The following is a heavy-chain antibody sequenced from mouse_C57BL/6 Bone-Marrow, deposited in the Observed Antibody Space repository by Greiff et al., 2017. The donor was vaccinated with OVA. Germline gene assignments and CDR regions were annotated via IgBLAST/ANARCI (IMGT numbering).Heavy chain of an antibody. CDR2: ISNGGGST. Sequence: EVMLVESGGGLVQPGGSLKLSCAASGFTFSDFYMYWIRQTPEKRLEWVAYISNGGGSTYYPDTVKGRFTISRDNAKNTLYLQMIRLKSEYTAMYYCARLDAMDYWGQGTSVTVSS. J-gene: IGHJ4*01. V-gene: IGHV5-12*01. CDR1: GFTFSDFY. CDR3: ARLDAMDY.